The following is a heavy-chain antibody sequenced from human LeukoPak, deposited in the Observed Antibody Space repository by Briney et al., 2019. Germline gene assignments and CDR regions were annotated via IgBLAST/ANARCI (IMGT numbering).Heavy chain of an antibody. V-gene: IGHV1-8*01. CDR1: GYTFTSYD. J-gene: IGHJ4*02. CDR2: MNPNSGNT. CDR3: ARDPYGGNSGLAY. Sequence: ASVKVSCKASGYTFTSYDINWVRQAAGQGLEWMGWMNPNSGNTGYAQKFQGRVTITADKSTSTAYMELSSLRSEDTAVYYCARDPYGGNSGLAYWGQGTLVTVSS. D-gene: IGHD4-23*01.